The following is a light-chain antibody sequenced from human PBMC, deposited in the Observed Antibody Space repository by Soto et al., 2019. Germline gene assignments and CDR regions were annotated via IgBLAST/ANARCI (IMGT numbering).Light chain of an antibody. CDR1: QSVNSSP. CDR2: GAS. Sequence: EIVLTQSPGTLPLSPGESATLSCRASQSVNSSPVACYQQKPGQAPRLRIYGASSRATGIPDRFSGVGSETDVTLTISRLEPEDFAVYSCQQYHTSPHTFGQGTKLEIK. CDR3: QQYHTSPHT. J-gene: IGKJ2*01. V-gene: IGKV3-20*01.